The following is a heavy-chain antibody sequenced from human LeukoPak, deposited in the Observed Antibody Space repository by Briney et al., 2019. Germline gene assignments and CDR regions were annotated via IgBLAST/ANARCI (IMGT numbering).Heavy chain of an antibody. J-gene: IGHJ4*02. CDR1: GFTFSSYS. CDR3: ARDITGASGGY. CDR2: ISSSSSYI. V-gene: IGHV3-21*01. Sequence: PGGSLSLFCAAYGFTFSSYSMSWVRQAPGKGLEWVSSISSSSSYIYYADSVKGRFTISRDNAKNSLYLQMNSLRAEDTAVYYCARDITGASGGYWGQGTLVTVSS. D-gene: IGHD3-3*01.